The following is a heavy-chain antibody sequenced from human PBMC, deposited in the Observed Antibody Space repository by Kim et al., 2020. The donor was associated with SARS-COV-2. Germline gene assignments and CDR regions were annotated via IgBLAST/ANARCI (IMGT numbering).Heavy chain of an antibody. Sequence: SETLSLTCTVSGGSISSTNYYWGCIRQPPGKGLEWIGNIYSSGTAYYNPSLQSRVTISIDTSKNQFSLRLSSVTAADTAVYYCARKGDSWGQGILVTVSS. CDR2: IYSSGTA. CDR1: GGSISSTNYY. V-gene: IGHV4-39*01. CDR3: ARKGDS. J-gene: IGHJ4*02.